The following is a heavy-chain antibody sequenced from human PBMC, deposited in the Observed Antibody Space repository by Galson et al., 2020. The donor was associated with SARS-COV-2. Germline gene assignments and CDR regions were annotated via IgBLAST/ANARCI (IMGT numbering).Heavy chain of an antibody. V-gene: IGHV3-48*01. J-gene: IGHJ4*02. D-gene: IGHD5-18*01. Sequence: GESLRLSCAAYGFTFSSYIMNWVRQAPGKGLEWVSYISRSGTTKYYADSVKGRFTISRDNAKNSLYLQMNSLRVEDTVVCYCARSPRGYSYGYSDWGQGSLVTVSS. CDR3: ARSPRGYSYGYSD. CDR2: ISRSGTTK. CDR1: GFTFSSYI.